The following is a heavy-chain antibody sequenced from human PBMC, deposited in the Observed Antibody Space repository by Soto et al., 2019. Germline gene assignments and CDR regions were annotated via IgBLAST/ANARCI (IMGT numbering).Heavy chain of an antibody. CDR3: ARGGGNNFPDVDYLDY. CDR1: RFTFSDYY. D-gene: IGHD5-12*01. J-gene: IGHJ4*02. Sequence: GGSLRLSCAASRFTFSDYYMSWIRQAPGKGLEWISYISSGGTIIYYADSMKGRFTVSRDNARNSLYLQMNSLRAEDTAIYYCARGGGNNFPDVDYLDYWGRGTLVTVSS. V-gene: IGHV3-11*01. CDR2: ISSGGTII.